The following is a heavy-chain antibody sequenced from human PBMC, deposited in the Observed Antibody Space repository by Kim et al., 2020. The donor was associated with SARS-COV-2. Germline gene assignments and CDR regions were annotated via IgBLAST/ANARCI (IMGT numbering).Heavy chain of an antibody. CDR1: GGSISSSSYY. D-gene: IGHD1-26*01. CDR3: ARDFSSRVGTQIDY. CDR2: IYYSGST. V-gene: IGHV4-39*07. J-gene: IGHJ4*02. Sequence: SETLSLTCTVSGGSISSSSYYWGWIRQPPGKGLEWIGSIYYSGSTYYNPSLKSRVTISVDTSKNQFSLKLSSVTAADTAVYYCARDFSSRVGTQIDYWGQGTLVTVSS.